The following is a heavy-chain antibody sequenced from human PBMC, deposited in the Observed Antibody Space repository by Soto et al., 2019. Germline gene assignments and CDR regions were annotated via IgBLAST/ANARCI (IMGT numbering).Heavy chain of an antibody. D-gene: IGHD6-19*01. CDR3: AREASAVISLDY. CDR2: FNPNSGDT. J-gene: IGHJ4*02. V-gene: IGHV1-2*02. Sequence: ASVKVSCKSSGYTFTAYSMHWVRQAPGQGLEWVGWFNPNSGDTIYAQKFQGRVTLTRDTSIGTAYMELYSLTSDDTAVYYCAREASAVISLDYWGQGTLVTVSS. CDR1: GYTFTAYS.